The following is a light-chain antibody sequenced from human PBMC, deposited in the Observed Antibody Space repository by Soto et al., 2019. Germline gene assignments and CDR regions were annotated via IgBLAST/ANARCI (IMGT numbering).Light chain of an antibody. CDR2: GAS. Sequence: EIVMTPSPATLSVSPGERATLSCRASQSVSNNLAWYQQKPGQAPGLLIYGASATATAIPARFSGSGSGTEFTLTISSLQSEDFAFYYCQQYNKWPRTFGQGTKVDIK. V-gene: IGKV3-15*01. J-gene: IGKJ1*01. CDR3: QQYNKWPRT. CDR1: QSVSNN.